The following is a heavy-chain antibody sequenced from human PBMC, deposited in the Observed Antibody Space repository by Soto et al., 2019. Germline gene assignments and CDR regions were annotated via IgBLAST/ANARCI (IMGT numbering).Heavy chain of an antibody. CDR2: VYFNGNT. D-gene: IGHD3-16*01. CDR1: AASLSKYY. Sequence: LSLTCTVSAASLSKYYWTWIRQPPGKGLEWIGYVYFNGNTNYNPSLKRRVSISIDTSKNQISLTLNSVTAADTAVYYCASVTFGGVVLAHWGQGTLVTVSS. J-gene: IGHJ4*02. CDR3: ASVTFGGVVLAH. V-gene: IGHV4-59*01.